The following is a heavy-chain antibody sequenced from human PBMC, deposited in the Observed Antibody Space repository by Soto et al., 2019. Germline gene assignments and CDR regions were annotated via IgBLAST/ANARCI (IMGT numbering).Heavy chain of an antibody. D-gene: IGHD6-19*01. CDR2: LSGSGGST. V-gene: IGHV3-23*01. CDR3: ARPFRPGGVSGWYVVDY. Sequence: EVQLLESGGGLVQPGGSLRLSCVASGFTFSTYAMNWVRQAPGKGLEWVSALSGSGGSTFYADSVKGRFTISRDNSKNTLYLQMNSLRAEDTAVYYCARPFRPGGVSGWYVVDYWGQGTLVTVSS. J-gene: IGHJ4*02. CDR1: GFTFSTYA.